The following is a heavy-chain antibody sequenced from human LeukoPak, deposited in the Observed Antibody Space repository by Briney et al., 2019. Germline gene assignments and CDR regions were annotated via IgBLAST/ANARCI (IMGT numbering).Heavy chain of an antibody. D-gene: IGHD3-3*01. CDR1: GGTFSSYA. CDR2: IIPIFGTA. V-gene: IGHV1-69*06. CDR3: ASPPLRSRDAFDI. J-gene: IGHJ3*02. Sequence: GSSVKVSCKASGGTFSSYAISWVRQAPGQGLEWMGGIIPIFGTANYAQKFQGRVTITADKSTSTAYMELSSLRSEDTAVYYCASPPLRSRDAFDIWGQGTMVTVSS.